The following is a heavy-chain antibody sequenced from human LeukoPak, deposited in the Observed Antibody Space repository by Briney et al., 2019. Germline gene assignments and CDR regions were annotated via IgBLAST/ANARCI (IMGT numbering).Heavy chain of an antibody. CDR3: AKEGDYYGSGSYRDGFDI. J-gene: IGHJ3*02. Sequence: PGGSLRLSCAASGFTFSTHGMHWVRRAPGKGLEWVAFIRYDGINKYYADSVKGRFTISRDSFKNTLYLQMNSLRPEDTAVYYCAKEGDYYGSGSYRDGFDIWGQGTRATVSS. CDR1: GFTFSTHG. D-gene: IGHD3-10*01. V-gene: IGHV3-30*02. CDR2: IRYDGINK.